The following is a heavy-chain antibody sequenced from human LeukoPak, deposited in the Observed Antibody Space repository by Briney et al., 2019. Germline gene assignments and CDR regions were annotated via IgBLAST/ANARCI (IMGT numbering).Heavy chain of an antibody. J-gene: IGHJ4*02. Sequence: PGESLRLSCAASGFTFSSYSINWVRQAPGKGLEGVSSNSDCGSSHHAHSLKGRFTTSRDKSRNSLYLHMHSLRAEDSAVYYCGRGAYFFDYWGQGTLVTVSS. CDR1: GFTFSSYS. CDR2: NSDCGSS. CDR3: GRGAYFFDY. V-gene: IGHV3-69-1*01.